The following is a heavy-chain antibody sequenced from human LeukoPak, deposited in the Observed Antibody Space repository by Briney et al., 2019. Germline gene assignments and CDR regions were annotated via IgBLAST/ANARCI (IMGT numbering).Heavy chain of an antibody. D-gene: IGHD2-15*01. CDR3: ARVKGCSAGSCYSLRYYYYGMDV. CDR1: GFTFSSYG. V-gene: IGHV3-33*01. J-gene: IGHJ6*02. Sequence: GGSLRLSCAASGFTFSSYGMHWVRQAPGKGLEWVAVIWYDGSNKYYADSVKGRFTIPRDNSKNTLYLQMNSLRAEDTAVYYCARVKGCSAGSCYSLRYYYYGMDVWGQGTTVTVSS. CDR2: IWYDGSNK.